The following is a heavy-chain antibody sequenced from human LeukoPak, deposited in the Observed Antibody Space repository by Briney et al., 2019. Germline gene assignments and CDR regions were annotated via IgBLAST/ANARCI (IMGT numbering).Heavy chain of an antibody. CDR3: ARDLEVGSSCPQGY. J-gene: IGHJ4*02. CDR2: VNWNGIST. V-gene: IGHV3-20*04. CDR1: GFTFDDYG. D-gene: IGHD6-6*01. Sequence: GSLRLSCAASGFTFDDYGMNWVRQAPGKGLEWVSGVNWNGISTGYADSVKGRFTISRDNAKNCLYLQMNSLRAEDTALYYCARDLEVGSSCPQGYWGQGTLVTVSS.